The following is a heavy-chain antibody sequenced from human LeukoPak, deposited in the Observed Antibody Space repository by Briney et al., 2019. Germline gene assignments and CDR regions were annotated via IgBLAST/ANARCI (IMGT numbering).Heavy chain of an antibody. Sequence: KHGESLKISCQASGYTFDRSWIGWVRPMPGKGFQWLGIVYPRDSDTRYSPSVQGHVTTTADPSIDTAYLQWRSLRASDTANYFCVRQIAVAGRTTREYWYYIDVWGKGTAVTVSS. V-gene: IGHV5-51*01. CDR2: VYPRDSDT. CDR3: VRQIAVAGRTTREYWYYIDV. CDR1: GYTFDRSW. J-gene: IGHJ6*03. D-gene: IGHD6-19*01.